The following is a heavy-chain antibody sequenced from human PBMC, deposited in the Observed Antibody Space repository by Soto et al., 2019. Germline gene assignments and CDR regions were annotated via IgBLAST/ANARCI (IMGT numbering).Heavy chain of an antibody. CDR3: ATEKQKMTTTGYYYYGMDV. D-gene: IGHD1-1*01. V-gene: IGHV4-30-4*01. CDR2: IYYSGST. CDR1: GGSISSGDYY. J-gene: IGHJ6*02. Sequence: PSETLSLTCTVSGGSISSGDYYWSWIRQPPGKGLEWIGYIYYSGSTYYNPSLKSRVTISVDTSKNQFSLKLSSVTAADTAVYYCATEKQKMTTTGYYYYGMDVWGQGTTVTVSS.